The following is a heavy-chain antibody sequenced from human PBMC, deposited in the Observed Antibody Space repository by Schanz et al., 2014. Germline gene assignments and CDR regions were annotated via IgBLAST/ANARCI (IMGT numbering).Heavy chain of an antibody. CDR1: GFTFSSYS. CDR2: VSRSTPDI. V-gene: IGHV3-21*03. CDR3: ARGGSGSHYRLDY. D-gene: IGHD1-26*01. J-gene: IGHJ4*02. Sequence: EVQLVESGGGVVQPGRSLRLSCVASGFTFSSYSMNWVRQAPGKGLEWVSYVSRSTPDIYYADSVKGRFTMSRDNAKNSVFLQMNSLRAEDTGLYFCARGGSGSHYRLDYWGQGTLVTVSS.